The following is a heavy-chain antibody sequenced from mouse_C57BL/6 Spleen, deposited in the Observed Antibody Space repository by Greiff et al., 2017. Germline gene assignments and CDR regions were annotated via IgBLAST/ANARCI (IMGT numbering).Heavy chain of an antibody. V-gene: IGHV1-82*01. D-gene: IGHD1-1*01. CDR2: IYPGDGDT. Sequence: QVQLQQSGPELVKPGASVKISCKASGYAFSSSWMNWVKQRPGKGLEWIGRIYPGDGDTNYNGKFKGKATLTADKSSSTAYMQLSSLTTEDSAVYFCATFYYYGSSYISGYAMDDWGQGTSVTVSS. CDR1: GYAFSSSW. J-gene: IGHJ4*01. CDR3: ATFYYYGSSYISGYAMDD.